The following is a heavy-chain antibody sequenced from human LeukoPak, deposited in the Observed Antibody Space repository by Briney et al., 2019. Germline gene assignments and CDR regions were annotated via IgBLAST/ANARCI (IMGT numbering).Heavy chain of an antibody. Sequence: GASVKVSCKASGYTFTGYYMHWVRQAPGQGLEWMGWINPNSGGTNYAQKFQGRVTMTRDTSISTAYMELSRLRSDDTAVYYCARGLSGVTLYFDYWGQGTLVTVSS. V-gene: IGHV1-2*02. J-gene: IGHJ4*02. CDR2: INPNSGGT. CDR1: GYTFTGYY. D-gene: IGHD3-3*01. CDR3: ARGLSGVTLYFDY.